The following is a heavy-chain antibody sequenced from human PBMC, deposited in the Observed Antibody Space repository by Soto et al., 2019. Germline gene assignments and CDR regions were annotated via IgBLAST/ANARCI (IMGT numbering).Heavy chain of an antibody. Sequence: ASVKVSCKASGYTFTSYYMHWVRQAPGQGLEWMGIINPSCGSTSYAQKFQGRVTMTRDTSTSTVYMELSSLRSEDTAVYYCAREGIAVAGTYNWFDPWGQGTLVTV. CDR3: AREGIAVAGTYNWFDP. CDR1: GYTFTSYY. D-gene: IGHD6-19*01. J-gene: IGHJ5*02. CDR2: INPSCGST. V-gene: IGHV1-46*01.